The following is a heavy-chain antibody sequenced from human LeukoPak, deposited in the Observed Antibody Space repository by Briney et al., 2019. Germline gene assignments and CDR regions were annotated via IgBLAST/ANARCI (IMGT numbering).Heavy chain of an antibody. D-gene: IGHD5-24*01. V-gene: IGHV1-69*04. CDR2: IIPILGIA. Sequence: ASVKVSSKASGGTFSSYAISWVRQAPGQGLEWMGRIIPILGIANYAQKFQGRVTITADKSTSTAYMELSSLRSEDTAVYYCAREMATAYFDYWGQGTLVTVSS. J-gene: IGHJ4*02. CDR3: AREMATAYFDY. CDR1: GGTFSSYA.